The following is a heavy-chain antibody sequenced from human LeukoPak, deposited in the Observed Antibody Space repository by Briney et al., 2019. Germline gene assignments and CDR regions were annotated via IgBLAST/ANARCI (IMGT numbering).Heavy chain of an antibody. CDR1: GFTFSSYN. CDR2: ISSSSSTI. J-gene: IGHJ6*03. Sequence: GGSLRLSCAASGFTFSSYNMNWVRQAPGKGLEWVSYISSSSSTIYYADSVKGRFTISRDNAKNSLYLQMNSLRAEDTAVYYCARDPYYYDSSGSPYYYYYMDVWGNGTTVTVSS. V-gene: IGHV3-48*01. D-gene: IGHD3-22*01. CDR3: ARDPYYYDSSGSPYYYYYMDV.